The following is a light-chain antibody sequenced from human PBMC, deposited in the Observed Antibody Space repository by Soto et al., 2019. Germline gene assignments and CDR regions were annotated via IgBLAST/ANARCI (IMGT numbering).Light chain of an antibody. CDR3: QQYGSSPRT. CDR1: QSVSSSY. V-gene: IGKV3-20*01. CDR2: GAS. Sequence: EILLTQSPGTLSLSPGERPTLSCRASQSVSSSYLAWYQQKPGQAPRLLIYGASSRATGIPDRFSGSGSGTDFTLTISRLEPEDSAVYYCQQYGSSPRTFGQGTKVEIK. J-gene: IGKJ1*01.